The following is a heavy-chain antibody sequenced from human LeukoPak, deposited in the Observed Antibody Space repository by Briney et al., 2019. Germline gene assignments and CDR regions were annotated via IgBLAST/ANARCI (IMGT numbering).Heavy chain of an antibody. V-gene: IGHV4-39*01. CDR3: ASQTTVVTPGAFDI. Sequence: VKPSETLSLTCTVSGGSISSSSYYWGWIRQPPGKGLEWIGSIYYSGSTYYNPSLKSRVTISVDTSKNQFSLKLSSVTAADTAVYYCASQTTVVTPGAFDIWGQGTMVTVSS. CDR2: IYYSGST. CDR1: GGSISSSSYY. D-gene: IGHD4-23*01. J-gene: IGHJ3*02.